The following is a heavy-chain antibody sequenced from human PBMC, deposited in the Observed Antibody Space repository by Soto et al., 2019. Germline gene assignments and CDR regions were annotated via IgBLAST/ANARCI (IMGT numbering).Heavy chain of an antibody. CDR2: ISTSGGST. Sequence: DVQLLESGGSLVQPGGSLRLSCAASGFTFNAYSLSWVRQAPGKGLEWVSAISTSGGSTYYTDSVKGRFTISRDNSQNTLYLQMNSLRAEDTAVYYCARPYGATYNFRYWGQGTLVTVSS. J-gene: IGHJ4*02. V-gene: IGHV3-23*01. D-gene: IGHD1-1*01. CDR3: ARPYGATYNFRY. CDR1: GFTFNAYS.